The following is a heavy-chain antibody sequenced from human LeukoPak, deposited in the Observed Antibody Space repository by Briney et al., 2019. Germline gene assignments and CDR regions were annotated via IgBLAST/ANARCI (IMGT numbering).Heavy chain of an antibody. CDR1: GFTFSDYY. J-gene: IGHJ4*02. Sequence: GGSLRLSCAASGFTFSDYYMSWIRQAPGKGLEWVSYISSSGSTIYYADSVKGRFTISRDNAKNSLYLQMNSLRVEDTAVYFCAKDRPNYYGSNGHYYRRDGDYWGQGTLVTVSS. CDR2: ISSSGSTI. V-gene: IGHV3-11*01. D-gene: IGHD3-22*01. CDR3: AKDRPNYYGSNGHYYRRDGDY.